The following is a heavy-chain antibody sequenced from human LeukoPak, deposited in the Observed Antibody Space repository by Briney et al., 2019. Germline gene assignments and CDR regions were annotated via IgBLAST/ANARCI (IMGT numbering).Heavy chain of an antibody. CDR1: GYSISSGYY. CDR3: ARDRYYDFWSGFPQGDYFDY. Sequence: SETLSLTCTVSGYSISSGYYWGWIRPPPGKGLEWIGSIYHSGSTYYNPSLKSRVTISVDTSKNQFSLKLSSVTAADTAVYYCARDRYYDFWSGFPQGDYFDYWGQGTPVTVSS. D-gene: IGHD3-3*01. J-gene: IGHJ4*02. V-gene: IGHV4-38-2*02. CDR2: IYHSGST.